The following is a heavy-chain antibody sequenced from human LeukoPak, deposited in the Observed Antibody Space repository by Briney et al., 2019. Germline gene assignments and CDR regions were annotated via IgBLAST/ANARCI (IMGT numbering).Heavy chain of an antibody. CDR1: GFTFSSYS. CDR3: ARAPTTVTVRYYMDV. V-gene: IGHV3-21*01. D-gene: IGHD4-17*01. Sequence: GSLRLSCAASGFTFSSYSMNWVRQAPGRGLEWVSSISSSSSYIYYADSVKGRFTISRDNAKNSLYLQMNSLRAEDTAVYYCARAPTTVTVRYYMDVWGKGTTVTVSS. J-gene: IGHJ6*03. CDR2: ISSSSSYI.